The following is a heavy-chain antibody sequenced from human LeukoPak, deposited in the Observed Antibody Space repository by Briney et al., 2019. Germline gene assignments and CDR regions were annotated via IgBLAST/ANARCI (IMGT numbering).Heavy chain of an antibody. J-gene: IGHJ6*02. CDR2: ISSSSSYI. Sequence: PGGSLRPSCAASGFTFSSYSMNWVRQAPGKGLEWVSSISSSSSYIYYADSVKGRFTISRDNAKNSLYLQMNSLRAEDTAVYYCARDLRVRGVITPRYYGMDVWGQGTTVTVSS. CDR1: GFTFSSYS. D-gene: IGHD3-10*01. CDR3: ARDLRVRGVITPRYYGMDV. V-gene: IGHV3-21*01.